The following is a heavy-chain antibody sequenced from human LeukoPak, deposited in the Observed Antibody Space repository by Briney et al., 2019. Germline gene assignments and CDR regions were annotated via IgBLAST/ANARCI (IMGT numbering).Heavy chain of an antibody. V-gene: IGHV1-69*01. Sequence: ASVKVSCKASGGTFSSYAISWVRQAPGQGLEWMGGIIPIFGTANYAQEFQGRVTITADESMRTAYMELSSLRSEDTVVYYCARTPNYYDSSGYYYWGQGTLVSVSS. CDR3: ARTPNYYDSSGYYY. CDR2: IIPIFGTA. CDR1: GGTFSSYA. D-gene: IGHD3-22*01. J-gene: IGHJ4*02.